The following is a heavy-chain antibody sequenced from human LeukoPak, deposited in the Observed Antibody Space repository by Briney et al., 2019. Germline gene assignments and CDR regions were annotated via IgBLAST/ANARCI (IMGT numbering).Heavy chain of an antibody. CDR1: GDSISSGDYY. CDR2: ISSGGST. Sequence: PSETLSLTCTVAGDSISSGDYYWSWIRQPAGKGLEWIGRISSGGSTNYNPSLKSRVTISVDTSKNQFSLKLSSVTAADTAVYYCARVDGGGYCSGGSCYALYDYWGQGTLVTVSS. J-gene: IGHJ4*02. D-gene: IGHD2-15*01. V-gene: IGHV4-61*02. CDR3: ARVDGGGYCSGGSCYALYDY.